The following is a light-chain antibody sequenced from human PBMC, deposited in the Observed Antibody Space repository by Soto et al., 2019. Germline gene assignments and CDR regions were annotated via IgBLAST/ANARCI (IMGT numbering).Light chain of an antibody. J-gene: IGLJ2*01. CDR3: CSYTRSDTLV. CDR1: SSDVGDYNY. Sequence: QSVLTQPASVSGSPGQSITISCTGTSSDVGDYNYVSWYQQHPGKAPKLIIFEVSNRPSGVSNRFSGSKSGNTASLIISGLQAEDEADYYCCSYTRSDTLVFGGGTKLTVL. CDR2: EVS. V-gene: IGLV2-14*01.